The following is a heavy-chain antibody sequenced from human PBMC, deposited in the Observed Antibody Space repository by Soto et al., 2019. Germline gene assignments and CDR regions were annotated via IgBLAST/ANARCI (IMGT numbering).Heavy chain of an antibody. CDR3: ASLTGDYGCLVSDY. CDR1: GGTFSSYT. V-gene: IGHV1-69*02. J-gene: IGHJ4*02. Sequence: QVQLVQSGAEVKKPGSSVKVSCKASGGTFSSYTISWVRQAPGQGLEWRGRIIPILGIANYAQKCQGRVTINADKSTSTAYMGLSSLRSEDTAVYYCASLTGDYGCLVSDYGGQGTLVTVSS. D-gene: IGHD4-17*01. CDR2: IIPILGIA.